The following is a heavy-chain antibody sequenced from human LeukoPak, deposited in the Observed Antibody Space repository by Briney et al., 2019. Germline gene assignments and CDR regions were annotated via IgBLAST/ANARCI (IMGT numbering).Heavy chain of an antibody. J-gene: IGHJ4*02. CDR2: ISYDGSNK. Sequence: GGSLRLSCAASGFTFSSYGMHWVRQAPGKGLEWVAVISYDGSNKYYADSVKGRFSISRDNSKNTLYLQMNSLRAEDTAVYYCAKLYSSSWVDYWGQGTLVTVSS. CDR1: GFTFSSYG. D-gene: IGHD6-13*01. CDR3: AKLYSSSWVDY. V-gene: IGHV3-30*18.